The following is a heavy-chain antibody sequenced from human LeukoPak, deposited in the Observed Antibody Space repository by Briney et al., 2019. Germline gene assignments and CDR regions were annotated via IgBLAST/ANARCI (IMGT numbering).Heavy chain of an antibody. CDR3: ARGFLSDILTGPHFDY. CDR1: GGSISSGGYY. Sequence: SQTLSLTCTVSGGSISSGGYYWSWLRQHPGKGLEWIGYIYYSGSTYYNPSLKSRVTISVDTSKNQFSLKLSSVTAADTAVYYCARGFLSDILTGPHFDYWGQGTLVTVSS. V-gene: IGHV4-31*03. D-gene: IGHD3-9*01. J-gene: IGHJ4*02. CDR2: IYYSGST.